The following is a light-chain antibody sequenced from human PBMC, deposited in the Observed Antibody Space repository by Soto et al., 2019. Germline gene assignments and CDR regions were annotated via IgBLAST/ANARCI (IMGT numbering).Light chain of an antibody. CDR1: QAIANY. CDR2: AAS. V-gene: IGKV1-9*01. Sequence: DIQLTQSPSFLSASVGERVTLTCRASQAIANYLAWYQQKPGKAPRLLLFAASTLQSGVPPRFSGSGSGTEFTLTISSLQPEDFATYYCQQLNSYPPNAFGQGTRLEV. CDR3: QQLNSYPPNA. J-gene: IGKJ2*01.